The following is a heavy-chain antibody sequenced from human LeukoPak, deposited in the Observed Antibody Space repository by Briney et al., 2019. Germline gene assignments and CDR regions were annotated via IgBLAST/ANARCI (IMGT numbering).Heavy chain of an antibody. CDR3: ARAPNYGVDY. V-gene: IGHV3-7*01. Sequence: GGSLRLSCTASGFTFSSYWMSWVRQAPGKGLEWVATTKQDGSEKYYVDSVKGRFTISRDNAKNSLYLQMNSLRAEDTAVYYCARAPNYGVDYWGQGTLVTVSS. J-gene: IGHJ4*02. CDR1: GFTFSSYW. CDR2: TKQDGSEK. D-gene: IGHD1-7*01.